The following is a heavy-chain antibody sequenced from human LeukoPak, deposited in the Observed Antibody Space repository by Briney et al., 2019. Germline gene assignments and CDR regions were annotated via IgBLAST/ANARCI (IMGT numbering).Heavy chain of an antibody. V-gene: IGHV3-74*01. CDR3: ARATVDSSSWYFDY. D-gene: IGHD6-13*01. CDR2: INSDGSST. CDR1: GFTFSDYY. Sequence: GGSLRLSCAASGFTFSDYYMSWIRQAPGKGLVWVSRINSDGSSTSYADSVKGRFTISRDNAKNTLYLQMNSLRAEDTAVYYCARATVDSSSWYFDYWGQGTLVTVSS. J-gene: IGHJ4*02.